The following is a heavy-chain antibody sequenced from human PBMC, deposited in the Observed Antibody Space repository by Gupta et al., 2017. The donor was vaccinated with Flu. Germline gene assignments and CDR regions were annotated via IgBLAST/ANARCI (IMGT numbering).Heavy chain of an antibody. J-gene: IGHJ4*02. CDR1: GVRLTPCW. CDR3: ARDRGGWGPTTVDH. V-gene: IGHV3-74*01. D-gene: IGHD2-2*01. CDR2: LSSDGTDI. Sequence: EVQLVESGGGLVQPGGSLRLSCEANGVRLTPCWMHWVRQDPGKGLVLVSRLSSDGTDIKYADSVKGRFTISRDNTKNTLYLQMNSLRAEDTAVYYCARDRGGWGPTTVDHWGQGTLVTVSS.